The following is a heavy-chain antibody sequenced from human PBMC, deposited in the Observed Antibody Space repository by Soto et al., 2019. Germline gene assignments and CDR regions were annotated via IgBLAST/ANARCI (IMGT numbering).Heavy chain of an antibody. V-gene: IGHV3-9*01. J-gene: IGHJ4*02. D-gene: IGHD3-3*01. CDR2: ISWISGSI. CDR3: AKVRFVEWNILDY. CDR1: RFTFDDYA. Sequence: EVQLVESGGGLVQPGRSLRLSCAASRFTFDDYAMHWVRQASGKGLEGVSGISWISGSIGYADSVKGRFTISRDNAKTSLYLQMNSLSAEETALYYCAKVRFVEWNILDYWGQGTLVTVSS.